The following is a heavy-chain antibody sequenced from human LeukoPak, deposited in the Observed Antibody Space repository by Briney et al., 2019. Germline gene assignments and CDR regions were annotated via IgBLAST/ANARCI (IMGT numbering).Heavy chain of an antibody. J-gene: IGHJ4*02. CDR3: ANGYYVYVRGSYYFDY. D-gene: IGHD3-16*01. V-gene: IGHV3-23*01. CDR1: GFTFSSYA. Sequence: GGSLRLSCAASGFTFSSYAMNWVRQAPGKGLEWVAAISGSGGSTYYAEHVKGRFTISRDNSRGTLHLQMSSLRAEDTAVYYCANGYYVYVRGSYYFDYWGQGTLVTVSS. CDR2: ISGSGGST.